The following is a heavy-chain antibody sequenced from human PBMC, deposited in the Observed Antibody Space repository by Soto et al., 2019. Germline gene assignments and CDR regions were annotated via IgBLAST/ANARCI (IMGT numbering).Heavy chain of an antibody. V-gene: IGHV3-30-3*01. CDR3: ARVWAAGTFYYYGMDV. D-gene: IGHD6-13*01. CDR2: ISYDGSNK. CDR1: GFTFSSYA. Sequence: PGGSLRLSCAASGFTFSSYAMHWVRQAPGKGLEWVAVISYDGSNKYYADSVKGRFTISRDNSKNTLYLQMNSLRAEDTAVYYCARVWAAGTFYYYGMDVWGQGTTVTV. J-gene: IGHJ6*02.